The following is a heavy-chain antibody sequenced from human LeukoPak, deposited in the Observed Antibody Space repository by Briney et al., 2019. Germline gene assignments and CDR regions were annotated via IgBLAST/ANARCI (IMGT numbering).Heavy chain of an antibody. CDR3: ASHTYYYSSGSFAY. CDR2: MNPSSGNT. D-gene: IGHD3-10*01. CDR1: GYTFTSYD. Sequence: GASVKVSFNSSGYTFTSYDINGVRHATAQGPEWMGWMNPSSGNTGYAQRFQGRVTMTRDTSINTAYLELRSLRSEDTAVYYCASHTYYYSSGSFAYWGQGTLVTVSS. J-gene: IGHJ4*02. V-gene: IGHV1-8*01.